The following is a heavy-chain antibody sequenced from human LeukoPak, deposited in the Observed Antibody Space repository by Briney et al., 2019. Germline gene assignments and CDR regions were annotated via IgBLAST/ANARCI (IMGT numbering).Heavy chain of an antibody. CDR3: ARAVAGRDDAFDI. D-gene: IGHD6-19*01. J-gene: IGHJ3*02. V-gene: IGHV4-59*01. CDR2: IYYSGST. CDR1: GGSISSYY. Sequence: ASETLSLTCTVSGGSISSYYWSWIRQPPGKGLEWIGYIYYSGSTNYNPSLKSRVTISVDTSKNQFSLKLSSVTAADTAVYYCARAVAGRDDAFDIWGQGTMVTVSS.